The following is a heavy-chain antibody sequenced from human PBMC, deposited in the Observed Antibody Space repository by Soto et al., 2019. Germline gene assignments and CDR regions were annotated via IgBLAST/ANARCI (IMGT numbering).Heavy chain of an antibody. D-gene: IGHD2-2*01. CDR2: INHSGST. Sequence: SETLSLTCAVYGGSFSGYYWSWVRQPPGKGLEWIGEINHSGSTNYNPSLKGRVTISIDTSKNQFSLKLRPVTAADTAVYYCARGTVVVPAANWFDPWGQGTLVTVSS. CDR1: GGSFSGYY. CDR3: ARGTVVVPAANWFDP. V-gene: IGHV4-34*01. J-gene: IGHJ5*02.